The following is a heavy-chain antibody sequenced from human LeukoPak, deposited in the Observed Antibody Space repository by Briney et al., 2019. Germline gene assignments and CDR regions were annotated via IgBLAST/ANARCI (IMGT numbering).Heavy chain of an antibody. D-gene: IGHD5-24*01. CDR2: IHSDGKT. CDR3: TRDKRFLHWYFDL. V-gene: IGHV3-66*01. J-gene: IGHJ2*01. CDR1: GFTVSNNY. Sequence: GGSLRLSCAVSGFTVSNNYMSWVRQAPGKGLEWVSVIHSDGKTYYADSVKGRFIISRDNSNNMGFLQMDSLRAEDTAFYYCTRDKRFLHWYFDLWGRGTLVTVSA.